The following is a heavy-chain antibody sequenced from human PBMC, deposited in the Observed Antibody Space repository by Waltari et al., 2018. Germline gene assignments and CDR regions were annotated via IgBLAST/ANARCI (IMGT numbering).Heavy chain of an antibody. Sequence: QVQLVQSGAEVKKPGASVKVSCKASGYTFTSYDINWVRQATGQGLEWMGWMNPNSCNTGYAQNFQGRFTMTRTTSISTAYMELSSLRSEDTSVYYCARVRVAVTPGSFDYWGQGTLVTVSS. CDR2: MNPNSCNT. CDR3: ARVRVAVTPGSFDY. D-gene: IGHD4-17*01. J-gene: IGHJ4*02. CDR1: GYTFTSYD. V-gene: IGHV1-8*02.